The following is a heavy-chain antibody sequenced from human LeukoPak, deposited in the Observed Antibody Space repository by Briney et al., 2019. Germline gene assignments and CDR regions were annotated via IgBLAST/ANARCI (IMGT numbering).Heavy chain of an antibody. CDR3: AREIDGSEDV. CDR2: INHSGST. D-gene: IGHD5-24*01. CDR1: GGSFSGYY. Sequence: SETLSLTCAVYGGSFSGYYWSWIRQPPGKGLEWIGEINHSGSTNYNPSLKSRVTISVDTSKNQFSLKLSSVTAADTAVYYCAREIDGSEDVWGQGTTVTVSS. V-gene: IGHV4-34*01. J-gene: IGHJ6*02.